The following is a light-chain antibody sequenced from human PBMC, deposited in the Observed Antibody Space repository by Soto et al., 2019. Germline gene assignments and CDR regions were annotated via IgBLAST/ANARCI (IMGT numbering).Light chain of an antibody. CDR2: DAS. CDR1: QDISNY. V-gene: IGKV1-33*01. Sequence: DIQMTQSPSSLSASVGDRVTITCQASQDISNYLNWYQQKPGKAPKLLIYDASNLETGVPSRFSGSGSGTDFTFTISSLQPEDIATYYCQQYDNRPPPYTFGQGTKLEIK. J-gene: IGKJ2*01. CDR3: QQYDNRPPPYT.